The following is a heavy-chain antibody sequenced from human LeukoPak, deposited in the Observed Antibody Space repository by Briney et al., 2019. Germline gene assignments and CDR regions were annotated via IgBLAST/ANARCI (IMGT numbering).Heavy chain of an antibody. D-gene: IGHD3-22*01. J-gene: IGHJ4*02. CDR2: ISYDGSNK. Sequence: GGSLRLSCAASGFTFSSYGMHWVRQAPGKGLEWVAVISYDGSNKYYADSVKGRFTISRDNSKNTLYLQMNSLRAEDTAVYYCAKVGKYYYDSKSGYFDYWGQGTLVTVSS. V-gene: IGHV3-30*18. CDR1: GFTFSSYG. CDR3: AKVGKYYYDSKSGYFDY.